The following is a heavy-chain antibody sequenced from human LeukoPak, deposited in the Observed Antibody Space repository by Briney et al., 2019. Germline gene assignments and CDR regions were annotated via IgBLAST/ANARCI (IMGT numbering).Heavy chain of an antibody. J-gene: IGHJ4*02. CDR2: IYTSGST. Sequence: SETLSLTCTVSGGSISSYYWSWIRQPAGKGLEWIGRIYTSGSTNYNPSLKSRVTMSVETSKNQFSLKLSSVTAADTAVYYCARDRIVGATLVHCGFDYWGQGTLVTVSS. D-gene: IGHD1-26*01. CDR3: ARDRIVGATLVHCGFDY. CDR1: GGSISSYY. V-gene: IGHV4-4*07.